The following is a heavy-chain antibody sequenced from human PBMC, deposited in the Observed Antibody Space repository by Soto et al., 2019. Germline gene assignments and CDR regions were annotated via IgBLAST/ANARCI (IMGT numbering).Heavy chain of an antibody. CDR1: GFTFSSYA. V-gene: IGHV3-23*01. D-gene: IGHD6-6*01. CDR3: AKDWWGKYSSSSPFDY. CDR2: ISGSGGST. Sequence: GGSLRLSCAASGFTFSSYAMSWVRQAPGKGLEWVSAISGSGGSTYYADSVKGRFTISRDNSKNTLYLQMNSLRAEDTAVYYCAKDWWGKYSSSSPFDYWGQGTLVTVS. J-gene: IGHJ4*02.